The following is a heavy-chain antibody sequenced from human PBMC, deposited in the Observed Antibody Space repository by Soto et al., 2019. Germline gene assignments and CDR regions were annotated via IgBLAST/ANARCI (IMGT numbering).Heavy chain of an antibody. CDR1: GGSISSGDYY. D-gene: IGHD2-21*02. J-gene: IGHJ5*02. CDR3: ARDRPHCGGDCSWFDP. CDR2: IYYSGST. Sequence: SLTCTVSGGSISSGDYYWSWIRQPPGKGLEWIGYIYYSGSTYYNPSLKSRVTISVDTSKNQFSLKLSSVTAADTAVYYCARDRPHCGGDCSWFDPWGQGTLVTVSS. V-gene: IGHV4-30-4*01.